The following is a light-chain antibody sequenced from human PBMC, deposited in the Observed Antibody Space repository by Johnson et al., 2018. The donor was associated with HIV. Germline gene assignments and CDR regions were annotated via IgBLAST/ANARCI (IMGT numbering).Light chain of an antibody. CDR2: DNN. J-gene: IGLJ1*01. CDR3: GTWNSSLSGGPSG. CDR1: SSNIGNNY. V-gene: IGLV1-51*01. Sequence: QSVLTQPHSVSAAPGQKITVSCSGSSSNIGNNYVSWYQQLPGTAPKLLIYDNNKRPSGIPDRFSGSKSGTSATLGITGLQTGDEADYYCGTWNSSLSGGPSGFAPGTKVTAL.